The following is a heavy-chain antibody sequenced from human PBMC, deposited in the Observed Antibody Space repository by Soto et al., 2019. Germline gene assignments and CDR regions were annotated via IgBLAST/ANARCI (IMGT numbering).Heavy chain of an antibody. D-gene: IGHD4-17*01. Sequence: QVQLVESGGGVVQPGRSLRLSCAASGFIFNNYALTWVRQAPGKGLEWVAVVWYDGSNSFHADSVKGRFTISRDYSKNTLYLQMKSLRFDDTAVYYWAREGKGHGDYGAYAFHVWGQGTMVTVSS. V-gene: IGHV3-33*01. CDR1: GFIFNNYA. CDR2: VWYDGSNS. CDR3: AREGKGHGDYGAYAFHV. J-gene: IGHJ3*01.